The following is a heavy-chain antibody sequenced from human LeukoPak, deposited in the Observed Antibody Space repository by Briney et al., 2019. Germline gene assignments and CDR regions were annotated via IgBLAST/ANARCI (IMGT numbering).Heavy chain of an antibody. Sequence: GGSLRLSCAASGFTFSNYGLSWVRQAPGKGLEWVSGITGSGGSTYYADSVKGRFTISRDNSKNTLYLQMNSLRAEDTAVYYCAKDLTYDSSSYYVGSDAFDIWGQGTMVTVSS. J-gene: IGHJ3*02. D-gene: IGHD3-22*01. CDR1: GFTFSNYG. CDR2: ITGSGGST. V-gene: IGHV3-23*01. CDR3: AKDLTYDSSSYYVGSDAFDI.